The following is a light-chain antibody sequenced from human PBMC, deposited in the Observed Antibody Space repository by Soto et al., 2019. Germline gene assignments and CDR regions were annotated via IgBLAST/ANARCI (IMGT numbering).Light chain of an antibody. CDR1: SSDVGGYNY. CDR2: DVS. CDR3: CSYAGSYTLV. J-gene: IGLJ1*01. Sequence: QSALTQPRSVSGSPGQSVTISCTGTSSDVGGYNYVSWYQRHPGKAPKLMIYDVSKRPSGVPDRFSGSKSGNTASLTISGLQAEDEADYYCCSYAGSYTLVFGTGTKLTVL. V-gene: IGLV2-11*01.